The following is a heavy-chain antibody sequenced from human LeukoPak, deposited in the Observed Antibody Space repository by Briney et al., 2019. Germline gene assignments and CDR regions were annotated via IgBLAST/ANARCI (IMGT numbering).Heavy chain of an antibody. J-gene: IGHJ4*02. D-gene: IGHD3-22*01. CDR1: GFTFSSYS. Sequence: PGGSLRLSCAASGFTFSSYSMNWVRQAPGKGLEWVSYISSSSSTIYYADSVKGRFTISRDNAKNSLYLQMNSLRAEDTAVYYCARDLYDSSGYYKGYFDYWGQGTLVTVSS. V-gene: IGHV3-48*04. CDR2: ISSSSSTI. CDR3: ARDLYDSSGYYKGYFDY.